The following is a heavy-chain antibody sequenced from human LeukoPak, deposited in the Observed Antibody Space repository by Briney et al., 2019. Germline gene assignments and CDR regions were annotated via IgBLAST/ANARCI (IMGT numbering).Heavy chain of an antibody. CDR3: ASRAGYTGSWSAFDY. CDR1: PLTLNNYW. J-gene: IGHJ4*02. V-gene: IGHV3-7*05. D-gene: IGHD6-13*01. Sequence: GGSLTLSCTASPLTLNNYWMSWVRPAPGKGREWVAYIKQDGSEKYHVDSVKGRFTISGDNAKNSLYVQMNSLRTEDTAVYYCASRAGYTGSWSAFDYWGQGTLVTVSS. CDR2: IKQDGSEK.